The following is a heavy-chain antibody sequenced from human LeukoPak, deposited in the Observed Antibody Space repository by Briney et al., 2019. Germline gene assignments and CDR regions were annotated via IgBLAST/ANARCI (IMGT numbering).Heavy chain of an antibody. V-gene: IGHV3-74*01. Sequence: PGGSLRLSCAASGFTFSSYWMRWVRRAPGKGLVWVSRINSDGSSTSYADSVEGRFTISRDNAKNTLYLQMNSLRAEDTAVYYCAGGWDYFDYWGQGTLVTVSS. CDR2: INSDGSST. CDR1: GFTFSSYW. CDR3: AGGWDYFDY. D-gene: IGHD1-26*01. J-gene: IGHJ4*02.